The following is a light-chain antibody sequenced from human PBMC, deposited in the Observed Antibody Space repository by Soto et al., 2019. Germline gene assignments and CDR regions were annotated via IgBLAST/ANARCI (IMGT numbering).Light chain of an antibody. CDR2: DVS. CDR1: SSDVGGYNY. V-gene: IGLV2-11*01. Sequence: QSALTQPRSVSGSPGQSVTISCTGTSSDVGGYNYVSWYQQHPGKAPKLMIYDVSKRPSGVPDRFSGSKSGNTASLTISGPRAEDEADSDYCYYAGSYTYSVVFGGGTKLTVL. CDR3: CYYAGSYTYSVV. J-gene: IGLJ2*01.